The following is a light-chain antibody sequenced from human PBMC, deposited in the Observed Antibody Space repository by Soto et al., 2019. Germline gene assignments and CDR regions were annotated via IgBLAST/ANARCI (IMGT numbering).Light chain of an antibody. Sequence: DIQMTQSPSTLSASVGDRVTITCRASQSISSWLAWYQQKPGQAPKVLIHDASSLESGVPSRFRGSGSGTEFTLTISSLKPDDFATYYCQQYNSYPWTFGQGTKVDI. CDR2: DAS. CDR1: QSISSW. J-gene: IGKJ1*01. CDR3: QQYNSYPWT. V-gene: IGKV1-5*01.